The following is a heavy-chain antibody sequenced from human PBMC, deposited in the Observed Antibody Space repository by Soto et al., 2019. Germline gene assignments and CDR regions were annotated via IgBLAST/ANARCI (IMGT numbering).Heavy chain of an antibody. Sequence: GGSLRLSCAASGFTFSSYAMHWVRQAPGKGLEWVAVISYDGSNKYYADSVKGRFTISRDNSKNTLYLQMNSLRAEDTAVNYCARDWGYQLLRYYYGMDVWGQGTTVTVSS. CDR2: ISYDGSNK. CDR3: ARDWGYQLLRYYYGMDV. V-gene: IGHV3-30-3*01. J-gene: IGHJ6*02. D-gene: IGHD2-2*01. CDR1: GFTFSSYA.